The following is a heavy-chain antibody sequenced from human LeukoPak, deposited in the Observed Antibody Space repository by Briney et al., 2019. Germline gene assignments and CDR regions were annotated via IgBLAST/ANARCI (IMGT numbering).Heavy chain of an antibody. V-gene: IGHV3-48*02. CDR2: ITASGTAM. CDR1: GFTFSSYS. J-gene: IGHJ4*02. Sequence: GGSLRLSCAASGFTFSSYSMNWVRQAPGKGLEWVSHITASGTAMFYADSVRGRFTIPRDNAKNSLYLQMNSLRDEDTAVYYCASSGSYRFDYWGQGTLVTVSS. CDR3: ASSGSYRFDY. D-gene: IGHD1-26*01.